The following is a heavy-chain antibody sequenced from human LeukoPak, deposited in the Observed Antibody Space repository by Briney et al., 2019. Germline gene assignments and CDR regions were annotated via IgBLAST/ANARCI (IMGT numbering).Heavy chain of an antibody. D-gene: IGHD3-10*01. J-gene: IGHJ4*02. CDR2: ISYDGSNT. V-gene: IGHV3-30*18. Sequence: GGSLRLCCAASGFTFSSYGMHWVRQAPGKGLEWVAVISYDGSNTYYADSVKGRFTISRDNSKNMLYLQMNSLRAEDTAVYYCAKPYYYGSRSYKDYWGQGTLVTVSS. CDR3: AKPYYYGSRSYKDY. CDR1: GFTFSSYG.